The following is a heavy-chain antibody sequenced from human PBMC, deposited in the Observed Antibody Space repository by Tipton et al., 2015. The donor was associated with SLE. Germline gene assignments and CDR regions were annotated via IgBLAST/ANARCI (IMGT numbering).Heavy chain of an antibody. J-gene: IGHJ4*02. V-gene: IGHV3-48*03. CDR1: GFTFSSYE. Sequence: SLRLSCAASGFTFSSYEMNWVRQAPGKGLEWVSYISSSGSTIYYADSVKGRFTISRDNAKNSLYLQMNSLRAEDTAVYYCARDCAAAAGMKCYFDYWGQGTLVTVSS. CDR2: ISSSGSTI. D-gene: IGHD6-13*01. CDR3: ARDCAAAAGMKCYFDY.